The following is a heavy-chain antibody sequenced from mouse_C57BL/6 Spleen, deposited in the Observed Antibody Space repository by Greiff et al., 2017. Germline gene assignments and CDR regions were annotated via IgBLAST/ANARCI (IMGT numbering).Heavy chain of an antibody. CDR2: IDPSDSET. V-gene: IGHV1-52*01. CDR1: GYTFTSYW. D-gene: IGHD1-1*01. J-gene: IGHJ4*01. CDR3: ASSTVVASDDYAMDY. Sequence: VQLQQPGAELVRPGSSVKLSCKASGYTFTSYWMHWVKQRPIQGLEWIGNIDPSDSETHYNQKFKDKATLTVDKSSSTAYMQLSSLTSEDSAVYYCASSTVVASDDYAMDYWGQGTSVTVSS.